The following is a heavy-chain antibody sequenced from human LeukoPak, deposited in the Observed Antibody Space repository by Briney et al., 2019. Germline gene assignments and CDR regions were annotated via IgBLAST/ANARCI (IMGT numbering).Heavy chain of an antibody. Sequence: ASVKVPCKASGYTFTGYYIHWVRQAPGQGLERMAWINPNNGGTNFAQKFQGRVTMTRDTSISTAYMELSSLRSDDTAVYYCARAGMIVEPSAQNDYWGQGTLVTVSS. CDR3: ARAGMIVEPSAQNDY. CDR2: INPNNGGT. V-gene: IGHV1-2*02. J-gene: IGHJ4*02. D-gene: IGHD3-22*01. CDR1: GYTFTGYY.